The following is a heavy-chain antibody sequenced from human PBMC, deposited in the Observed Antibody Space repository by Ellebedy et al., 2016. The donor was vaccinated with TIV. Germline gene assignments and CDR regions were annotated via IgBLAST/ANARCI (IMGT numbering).Heavy chain of an antibody. J-gene: IGHJ6*02. Sequence: SVKVSCKASGGTFSIYAISWVRQAPGQGLEWMGGIIPFFPKTNYAQKFQGRVTITADESSGTTYMELSGLTSEDTAVYYCARPARVNDRCLDCPDYYYYGMDVWGQGTTVTASS. CDR1: GGTFSIYA. V-gene: IGHV1-69*13. CDR3: ARPARVNDRCLDCPDYYYYGMDV. CDR2: IIPFFPKT. D-gene: IGHD2-21*01.